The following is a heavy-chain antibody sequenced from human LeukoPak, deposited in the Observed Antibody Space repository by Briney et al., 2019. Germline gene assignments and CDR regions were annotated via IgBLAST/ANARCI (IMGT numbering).Heavy chain of an antibody. D-gene: IGHD7-27*01. CDR1: GFPFSDYA. CDR3: VSRAGSPWGPFDD. V-gene: IGHV3-23*01. CDR2: ISRGGVIS. Sequence: GGSLRLSCAASGFPFSDYAINWVRQAPGKGLEWVSTISRGGVISYYADSVKGRFTISRDNSNNTLYLHMNSLRAEDTAVYYCVSRAGSPWGPFDDWGQGTLVTVSS. J-gene: IGHJ4*02.